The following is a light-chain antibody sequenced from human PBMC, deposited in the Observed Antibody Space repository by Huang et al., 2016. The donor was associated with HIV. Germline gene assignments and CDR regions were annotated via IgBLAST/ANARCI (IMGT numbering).Light chain of an antibody. Sequence: EIVMTQSPATLSVSPVGRATLSCRASQSVSSNLAWYQQKPGPAPRLLIYGASTRATGVPARFRGSGSGTEFTLTISDPQSEDFAVYFCHQYNDWPITFGPGTKVDIK. CDR2: GAS. V-gene: IGKV3-15*01. CDR1: QSVSSN. CDR3: HQYNDWPIT. J-gene: IGKJ3*01.